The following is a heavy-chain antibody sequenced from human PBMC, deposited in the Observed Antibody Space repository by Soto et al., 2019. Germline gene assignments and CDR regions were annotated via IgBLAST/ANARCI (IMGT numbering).Heavy chain of an antibody. V-gene: IGHV4-30-2*06. D-gene: IGHD5-12*01. CDR1: GASISYGGFS. J-gene: IGHJ4*02. CDR3: ARGGGYASFDY. Sequence: SETLSLTCTVSGASISYGGFSWSWIRQSPGKGLEWIGYISHLESTYFHPSFKSRLTMSIDRTRNQFSLKLSSVTAADIAVYYCARGGGYASFDYWGQGVLVTVSS. CDR2: ISHLEST.